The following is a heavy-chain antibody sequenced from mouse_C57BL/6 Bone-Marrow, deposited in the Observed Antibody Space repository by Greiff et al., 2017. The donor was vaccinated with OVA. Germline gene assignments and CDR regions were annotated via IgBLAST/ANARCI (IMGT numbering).Heavy chain of an antibody. D-gene: IGHD2-5*01. CDR1: GFTIKDDY. CDR3: TSYDSNWGND. J-gene: IGHJ2*01. CDR2: IDPENGDN. Sequence: EVQLQQSGAELVRPGASVKLSCTASGFTIKDDYMHWVKQRPEQGLEWIGWIDPENGDNEYASKFKGKATITADTSSNTAYLQLSSLTSEDTAVYYVTSYDSNWGNDWGQGTTLTVS. V-gene: IGHV14-4*01.